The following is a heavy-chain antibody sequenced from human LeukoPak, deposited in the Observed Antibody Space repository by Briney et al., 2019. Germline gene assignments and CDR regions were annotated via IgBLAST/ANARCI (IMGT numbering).Heavy chain of an antibody. CDR3: ARGSFDMVRGAINYYYMDV. CDR1: GGSFSGYY. Sequence: SETLSLTCAVCGGSFSGYYWSWIRQPPGKGLEWIGEINHSGSTNYNPSLKSRVTISVDTSKNQFSLKLSSVTAADTAVYYCARGSFDMVRGAINYYYMDVWGKGTTVTVSS. D-gene: IGHD3-10*01. V-gene: IGHV4-34*01. CDR2: INHSGST. J-gene: IGHJ6*03.